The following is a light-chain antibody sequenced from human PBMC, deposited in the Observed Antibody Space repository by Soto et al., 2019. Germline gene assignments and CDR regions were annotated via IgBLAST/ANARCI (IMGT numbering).Light chain of an antibody. CDR2: DVS. J-gene: IGLJ1*01. CDR3: CSYAGSYTYV. Sequence: QSVLTQPRSVSGSLGQSVTISCTGISSDVGGYNYVSWYQQHLGKAPKLMIYDVSKRPSGVPDRFSGSKSGNTASLTISGLQAEDEADYYCCSYAGSYTYVFGTGTKVTVL. CDR1: SSDVGGYNY. V-gene: IGLV2-11*01.